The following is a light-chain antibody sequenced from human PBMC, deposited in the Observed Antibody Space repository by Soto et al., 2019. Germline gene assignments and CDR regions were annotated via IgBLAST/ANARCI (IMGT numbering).Light chain of an antibody. CDR2: EVS. J-gene: IGLJ3*02. CDR1: SSDVGGYNN. V-gene: IGLV2-8*01. Sequence: QSALTQPPSASGPPGQSVTISCTGTSSDVGGYNNVSWYQQHPGKAPKLMIYEVSKRPSGVPDRFSGSKSGNTASLTVSGLQAEDEADYYCSSYAGSNNWVFGGGTQLTVL. CDR3: SSYAGSNNWV.